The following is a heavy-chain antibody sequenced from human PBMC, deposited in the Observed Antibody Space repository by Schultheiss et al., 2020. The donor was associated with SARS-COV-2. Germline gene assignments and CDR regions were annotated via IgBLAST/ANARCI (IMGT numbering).Heavy chain of an antibody. CDR1: GGTFSSYA. CDR2: IIPIFGTA. J-gene: IGHJ4*02. V-gene: IGHV1-69*13. Sequence: SVKVSCKASGGTFSSYAISWVRQAPGQGLEWMGGIIPIFGTANYAQKFQGRVTITADESTSTAYMELSSLRSEDTAVYYCARVGHVTSPPHSRNPQYYWGQGTQVTVSS. D-gene: IGHD3-16*01. CDR3: ARVGHVTSPPHSRNPQYY.